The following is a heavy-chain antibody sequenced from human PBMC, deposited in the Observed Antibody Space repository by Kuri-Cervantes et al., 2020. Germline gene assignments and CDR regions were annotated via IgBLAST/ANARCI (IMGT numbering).Heavy chain of an antibody. CDR2: ISSSSSYI. J-gene: IGHJ3*02. V-gene: IGHV3-21*01. Sequence: GGSLRLSCGASGFTFSSYSMNWVRQAPGKGLEWVSSISSSSSYIYYADSVKGRFTISRDNAKNSLYLQMNSLRAEDTAVYYCARTCGGDCLGAFDIWGQGTMVTVSS. CDR3: ARTCGGDCLGAFDI. D-gene: IGHD2-21*02. CDR1: GFTFSSYS.